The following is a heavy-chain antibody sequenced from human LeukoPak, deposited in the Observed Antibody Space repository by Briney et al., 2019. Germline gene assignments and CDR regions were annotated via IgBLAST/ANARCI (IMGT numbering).Heavy chain of an antibody. J-gene: IGHJ4*02. CDR1: GFTVGSYA. Sequence: GSLRLSCAVSGFTVGSYAMSWVRQAPGKGLEWIGSIYYSGSTYYNPSLKSRVTISVDTSKNQFSLKLSSVTAADTAVYYCARQNWNYGSYYFDYRGQGTLVTVSS. CDR2: IYYSGST. CDR3: ARQNWNYGSYYFDY. D-gene: IGHD1-7*01. V-gene: IGHV4-39*01.